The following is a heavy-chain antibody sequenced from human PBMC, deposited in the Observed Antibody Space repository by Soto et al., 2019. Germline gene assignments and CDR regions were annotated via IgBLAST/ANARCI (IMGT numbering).Heavy chain of an antibody. CDR1: GFTFSSYG. D-gene: IGHD1-26*01. CDR2: IWYDGSNK. V-gene: IGHV3-33*01. CDR3: AREPREPIFDS. J-gene: IGHJ4*02. Sequence: QVQLVESGGGVVQPGRSLRLSCAASGFTFSSYGMHWVRQAPGKGLEWVAVIWYDGSNKYYADSVKGRFTISRDNSKNTLYLQMNSLRAEDTAVYSCAREPREPIFDSWGQGTLVTVSS.